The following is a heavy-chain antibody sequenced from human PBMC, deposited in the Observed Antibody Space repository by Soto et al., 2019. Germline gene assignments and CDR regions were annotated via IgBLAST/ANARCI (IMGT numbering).Heavy chain of an antibody. Sequence: VQLVQSGAEVKKPGSSVKVSCKASGGTFSSYAISWVRQAPGQGLEWMGGIIPIFGTANYAQKFQGRVTITADESTSTAYMELSSLRSEDTAVYYCARDGDTAMDAGASNWFDPWGQGTLVTVSS. CDR3: ARDGDTAMDAGASNWFDP. CDR2: IIPIFGTA. V-gene: IGHV1-69*12. CDR1: GGTFSSYA. D-gene: IGHD5-18*01. J-gene: IGHJ5*02.